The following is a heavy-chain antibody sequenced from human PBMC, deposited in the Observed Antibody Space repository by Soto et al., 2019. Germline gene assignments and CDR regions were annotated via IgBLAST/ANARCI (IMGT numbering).Heavy chain of an antibody. D-gene: IGHD1-26*01. CDR2: IIPIFGTA. CDR1: VCTFSIYA. J-gene: IGHJ4*02. V-gene: IGHV1-69*13. Sequence: SVKVSCRSSVCTFSIYAISWVRQAPGQGLEWMGGIIPIFGTANYAQKFQGRVTITADESTSTAYMELSSLRSEDTAVYYCARDGRGSYQYFDYWGQGTLVTVSS. CDR3: ARDGRGSYQYFDY.